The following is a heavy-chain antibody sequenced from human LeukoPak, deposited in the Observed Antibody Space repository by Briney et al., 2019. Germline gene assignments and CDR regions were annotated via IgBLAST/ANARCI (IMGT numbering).Heavy chain of an antibody. CDR2: FDPEDGET. CDR1: GYTLTELS. D-gene: IGHD1-26*01. CDR3: VIDIYSGSPGSRQH. J-gene: IGHJ1*01. Sequence: ASVKVSCKVSGYTLTELSMHWVRQAPGKGLEWMGGFDPEDGETIYAQKFQGRVTMTEDTSTDTAYMELSSLRSEDTAVYYCVIDIYSGSPGSRQHWGEGSLVSVSS. V-gene: IGHV1-24*01.